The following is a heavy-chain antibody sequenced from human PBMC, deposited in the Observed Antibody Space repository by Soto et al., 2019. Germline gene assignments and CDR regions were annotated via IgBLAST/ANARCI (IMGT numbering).Heavy chain of an antibody. V-gene: IGHV3-48*02. CDR3: ARGPLGYIPVRDFDY. CDR1: GFTFSSYS. D-gene: IGHD3-10*01. J-gene: IGHJ4*02. CDR2: ISSSSSTI. Sequence: PGGSLRLSCAASGFTFSSYSMNWVRQAPGKGLEWVSYISSSSSTIYYADSVKGRFTISRDNAKNSLYLQMNSLRDEDTAVYYCARGPLGYIPVRDFDYWRQGTLVTVSS.